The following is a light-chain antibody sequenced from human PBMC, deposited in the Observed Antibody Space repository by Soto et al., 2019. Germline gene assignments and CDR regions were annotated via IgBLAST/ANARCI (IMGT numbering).Light chain of an antibody. CDR2: WAS. V-gene: IGKV4-1*01. Sequence: DIGMTQSPDSLTVSLGERASINCKASQPVLRSSNNKNHLAWYQQKPTQSPKMLISWASTRESGIPDRFSGSGSGTEFTLSISSLQAEDAAVYYCQQYYDVPVTFGQGTRLEIK. J-gene: IGKJ5*01. CDR3: QQYYDVPVT. CDR1: QPVLRSSNNKNH.